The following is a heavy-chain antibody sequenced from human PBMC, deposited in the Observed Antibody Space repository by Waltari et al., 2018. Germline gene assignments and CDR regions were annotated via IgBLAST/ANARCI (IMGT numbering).Heavy chain of an antibody. Sequence: QLQLQESGPRLVKPSGTLSLTCAVYGDSMNYKDFWSWVRQSPGKGLEWIGQVHRSGRTNYNPSFASRVTMSIDTSKDQFSLQLTSETAADTAVYYCVRDRGRGLYLDSWGQGILVTVS. CDR2: VHRSGRT. J-gene: IGHJ4*02. D-gene: IGHD2-15*01. CDR1: GDSMNYKDF. V-gene: IGHV4-4*02. CDR3: VRDRGRGLYLDS.